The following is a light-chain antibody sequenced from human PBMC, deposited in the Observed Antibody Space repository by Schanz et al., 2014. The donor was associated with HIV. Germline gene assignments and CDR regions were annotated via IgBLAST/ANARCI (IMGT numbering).Light chain of an antibody. CDR1: QSVSTW. Sequence: DIQMTQSPSTLSASVGDRISLTCRASQSVSTWLAWYQQKPGKAPKLLIYDASTLQSGVPSRFSGSGSGTDFTLTISSLQPEDFATYYCQQSYSTPDTFGQGTKLEIK. CDR2: DAS. V-gene: IGKV1-39*01. CDR3: QQSYSTPDT. J-gene: IGKJ2*01.